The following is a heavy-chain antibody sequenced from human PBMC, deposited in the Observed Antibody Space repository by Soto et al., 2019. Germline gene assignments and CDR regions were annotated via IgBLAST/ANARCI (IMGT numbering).Heavy chain of an antibody. CDR3: ARVPSSSSRAHFDY. CDR1: GFTFSSYA. V-gene: IGHV3-30-3*01. Sequence: QVQLVESGGGVVQPGRSLRLSCAASGFTFSSYAMHWVRQAPGKGLEWVAVISYDGSNKYYADSVKGRFTISRDNSKNTLYLQMNSLRAEDTALSYCARVPSSSSRAHFDYWGQGTLVTVSS. J-gene: IGHJ4*02. D-gene: IGHD2-2*01. CDR2: ISYDGSNK.